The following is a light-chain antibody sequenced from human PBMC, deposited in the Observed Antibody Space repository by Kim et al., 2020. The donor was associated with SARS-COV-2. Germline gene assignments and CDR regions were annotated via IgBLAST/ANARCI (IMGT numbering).Light chain of an antibody. Sequence: SYELTQPPSVSVSPGQTASITCSGSKLGDKYAYWYQKKPGQSPVLVIYQLTKRPSGISQRFSGSSSGNTATLTISRAQTMDEADYYCQAWDSSTAVFGGG. CDR2: QLT. CDR1: KLGDKY. J-gene: IGLJ3*02. V-gene: IGLV3-1*01. CDR3: QAWDSSTAV.